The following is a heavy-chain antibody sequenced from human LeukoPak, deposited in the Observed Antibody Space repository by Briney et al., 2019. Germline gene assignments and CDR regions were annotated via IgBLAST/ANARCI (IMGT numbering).Heavy chain of an antibody. V-gene: IGHV3-74*01. CDR2: INSDGSST. D-gene: IGHD3-10*01. CDR3: ASLSHGDGSGSYSHEYNWFDP. J-gene: IGHJ5*02. CDR1: GFTFSSYW. Sequence: PGGSLRLSCAASGFTFSSYWMHWVRQAPGKGLVWVSRINSDGSSTSYADSVKGRFTISRDNAKNTLYLQMNSLRAEDTAVYYCASLSHGDGSGSYSHEYNWFDPWGQGTLVTVSS.